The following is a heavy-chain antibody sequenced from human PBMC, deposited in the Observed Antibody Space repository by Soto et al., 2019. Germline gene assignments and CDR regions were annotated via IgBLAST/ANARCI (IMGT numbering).Heavy chain of an antibody. V-gene: IGHV3-21*01. CDR3: ARDIGLYYDSSGYYYEGDAFDI. Sequence: GGSLRLSCAASGFTFSSYSMNWVRQAPGKGLEWVSSISSSSSYIYYADSVKGRFTISRDNAKNSLYLQMNSLRAEDTAVYYCARDIGLYYDSSGYYYEGDAFDIWGQGTMVTVSS. CDR1: GFTFSSYS. D-gene: IGHD3-22*01. CDR2: ISSSSSYI. J-gene: IGHJ3*02.